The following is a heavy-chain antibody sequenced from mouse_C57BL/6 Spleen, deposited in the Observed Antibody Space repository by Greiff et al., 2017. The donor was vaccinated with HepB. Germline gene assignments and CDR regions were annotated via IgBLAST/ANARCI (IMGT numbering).Heavy chain of an antibody. CDR2: IDPSDSYT. Sequence: VKQSCKASGYTFTSYWMHWVKQRPGQGLEWIGEIDPSDSYTNYNQKFKGKSTLTVDKSSSTAYMQLSSLTSEDSAVYYCARSNYYGSSLAWFAYWGQGTLVTVSA. J-gene: IGHJ3*01. D-gene: IGHD1-1*01. V-gene: IGHV1-69*01. CDR3: ARSNYYGSSLAWFAY. CDR1: GYTFTSYW.